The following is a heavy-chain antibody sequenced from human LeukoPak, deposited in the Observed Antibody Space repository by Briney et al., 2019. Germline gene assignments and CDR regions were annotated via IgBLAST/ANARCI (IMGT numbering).Heavy chain of an antibody. CDR3: ARGPSIVGATLIGRDNWFDP. D-gene: IGHD1-26*01. J-gene: IGHJ5*02. Sequence: SETLSLTCAVYGGSFSGYYWSWIRQPPGKGLEWIGEINHSGSTNYNPSLKSRVTISVDTSKNQFSLKLSSVTAADTAVYYCARGPSIVGATLIGRDNWFDPWGQGTLVTVSS. V-gene: IGHV4-34*01. CDR2: INHSGST. CDR1: GGSFSGYY.